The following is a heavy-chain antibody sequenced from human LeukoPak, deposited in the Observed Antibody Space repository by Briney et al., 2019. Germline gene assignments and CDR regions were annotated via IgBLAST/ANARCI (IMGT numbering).Heavy chain of an antibody. V-gene: IGHV3-11*04. CDR2: ISSSGSTI. CDR3: ARDSYGDYGYFDY. D-gene: IGHD4-17*01. Sequence: GGSLRLSCAASGFTFSDYYMGWIRQAPGKGLEWVSYISSSGSTIYYADSVKGRFTISRDNAENSLYLQMNSLRAEDTAVYYCARDSYGDYGYFDYWGQGTLVTVSS. CDR1: GFTFSDYY. J-gene: IGHJ4*02.